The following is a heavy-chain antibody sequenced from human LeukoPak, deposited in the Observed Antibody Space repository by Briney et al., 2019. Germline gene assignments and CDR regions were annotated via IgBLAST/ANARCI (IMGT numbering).Heavy chain of an antibody. J-gene: IGHJ4*02. CDR3: ARAIWIYSSSDY. D-gene: IGHD2-21*01. V-gene: IGHV4-59*08. CDR2: ISYTGST. CDR1: GGSFSTFY. Sequence: PSETLSLTCTVSGGSFSTFYWSWIRQPPGKGLEWIGYISYTGSTNYNPSLKSRVTISVDTSKNQFSLKVTSVTAADTAVYYCARAIWIYSSSDYWGQGTLVTVSS.